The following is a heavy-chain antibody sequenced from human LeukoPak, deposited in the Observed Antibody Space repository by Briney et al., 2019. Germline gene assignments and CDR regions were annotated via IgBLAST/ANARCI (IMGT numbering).Heavy chain of an antibody. CDR2: IYPGDSDT. J-gene: IGHJ4*02. CDR1: GYSFASYW. D-gene: IGHD1-26*01. V-gene: IGHV5-51*01. Sequence: GESLKISCKGSGYSFASYWIGWVRQMPEKGLEWMGIIYPGDSDTRYSPSFQGQVTISANKSISTAYLQWSSLKASDTAMYYCARQGESVGATKGFDYWGQGTLVTVSS. CDR3: ARQGESVGATKGFDY.